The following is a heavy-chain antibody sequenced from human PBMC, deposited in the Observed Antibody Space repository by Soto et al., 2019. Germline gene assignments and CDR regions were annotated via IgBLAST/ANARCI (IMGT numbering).Heavy chain of an antibody. Sequence: ASVKVSCKASGYTFTSYYMHWVRQAPGQGLEWMGIINPSGGSTSYAQKFQGRVTTTRDTSTSTVYMELSSLRSEDTAVYSCARGYHLGGSYCQWFDPWGQGTLVTVSS. V-gene: IGHV1-46*01. CDR1: GYTFTSYY. CDR2: INPSGGST. CDR3: ARGYHLGGSYCQWFDP. J-gene: IGHJ5*02. D-gene: IGHD1-26*01.